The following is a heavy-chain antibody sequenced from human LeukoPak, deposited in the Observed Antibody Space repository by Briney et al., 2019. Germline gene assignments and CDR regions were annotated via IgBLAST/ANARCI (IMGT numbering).Heavy chain of an antibody. J-gene: IGHJ4*02. CDR1: GGSISSYY. CDR2: IYTSGST. Sequence: SETLSLTCTVSGGSISSYYWSWIRQPAGKGLEWIGRIYTSGSTNYNPSLKSRVTMSVDTSKNQFSLKLSSVTAADTAVYYCASYYYDSSGYLNFDYWGQGTLVTVSS. CDR3: ASYYYDSSGYLNFDY. V-gene: IGHV4-4*07. D-gene: IGHD3-22*01.